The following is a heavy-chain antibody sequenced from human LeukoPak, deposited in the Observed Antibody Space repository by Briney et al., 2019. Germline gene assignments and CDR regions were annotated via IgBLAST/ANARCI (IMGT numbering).Heavy chain of an antibody. Sequence: GGCLRLSCAASGFTFSSYWMYWVRQAPGKGLVWVSRITSGGSSSGYADSVKGRFTISRDNAKNTLYLQMNSLRAEDTALYYCARGGPGIEYWGQGTLVTDSS. CDR2: ITSGGSSS. CDR3: ARGGPGIEY. V-gene: IGHV3-74*01. J-gene: IGHJ4*02. D-gene: IGHD3-10*01. CDR1: GFTFSSYW.